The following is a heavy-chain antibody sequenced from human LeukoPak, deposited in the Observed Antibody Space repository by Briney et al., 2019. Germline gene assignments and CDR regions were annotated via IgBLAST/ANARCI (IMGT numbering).Heavy chain of an antibody. D-gene: IGHD2-2*01. CDR3: ARDPTTDIVVVPAAIPIPHYYYYYGMDV. CDR2: ISAYNGNT. Sequence: ASVKVSCKASGYTFTSYGISWVRQAPGQGLEWMGWISAYNGNTNYAQKLQVRVTMTTDTSTSTAYMELRSLRSDDTAVYYCARDPTTDIVVVPAAIPIPHYYYYYGMDVWGQGTTVTVSS. CDR1: GYTFTSYG. J-gene: IGHJ6*02. V-gene: IGHV1-18*01.